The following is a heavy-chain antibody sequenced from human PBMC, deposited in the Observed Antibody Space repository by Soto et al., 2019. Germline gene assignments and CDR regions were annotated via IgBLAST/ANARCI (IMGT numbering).Heavy chain of an antibody. V-gene: IGHV3-21*01. CDR2: INPTSRYV. CDR3: ARHETRLTGDGFDI. J-gene: IGHJ3*02. Sequence: EVQLLESGGGLVNPGGSLRLSCATSGFTFSSYSMDWVRQAPGKGLEWVSSINPTSRYVFYVDSVRGRFTISRDYAENSLHLQMNGLRGEDTAVYYCARHETRLTGDGFDIWGRGTLVTVSS. D-gene: IGHD3-9*01. CDR1: GFTFSSYS.